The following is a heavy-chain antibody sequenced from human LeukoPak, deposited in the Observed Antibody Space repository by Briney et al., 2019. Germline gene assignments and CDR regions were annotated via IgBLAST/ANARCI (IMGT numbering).Heavy chain of an antibody. Sequence: VASVKVSCKASGYTFTSYRISWVRQAPGQGIEWMGWISAYNGNTNYAQKLQGRVTMTTDTSTSTAYMELRSLRSDDTAVYYCARGLLWFGELLADFDYWGQGTLVPVSS. CDR1: GYTFTSYR. CDR3: ARGLLWFGELLADFDY. D-gene: IGHD3-10*01. V-gene: IGHV1-18*01. J-gene: IGHJ4*02. CDR2: ISAYNGNT.